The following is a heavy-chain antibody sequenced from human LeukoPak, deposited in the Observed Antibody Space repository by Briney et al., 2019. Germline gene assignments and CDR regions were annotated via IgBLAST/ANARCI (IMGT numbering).Heavy chain of an antibody. CDR1: GDSVSSNSAA. CDR3: AKEWGSGWYPYYYYYYGMDV. V-gene: IGHV6-1*01. J-gene: IGHJ6*02. Sequence: SQTLSLTCAISGDSVSSNSAAWNWIRQSPSRGLEWLGRTYYRSKWYNDYAVSVKSRITINPDTSKNQFSLQLNSVTPEDMAVYYCAKEWGSGWYPYYYYYYGMDVWGQGTTVTVSS. CDR2: TYYRSKWYN. D-gene: IGHD6-19*01.